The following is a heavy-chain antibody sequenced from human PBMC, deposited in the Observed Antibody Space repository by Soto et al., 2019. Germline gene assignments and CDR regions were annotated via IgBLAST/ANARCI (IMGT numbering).Heavy chain of an antibody. D-gene: IGHD3-3*01. CDR1: GRTFSYYY. Sequence: ASETLPLTCAVYGRTFSYYYCSWIRQSPGRELQWIGEINRSGWTNSNPSLKRRLTISVHTSRNRFSLKLSSVTGADTAVYYCARGGRDSSEVFGVVHRRHYALDVWGQGTTVTVSS. CDR3: ARGGRDSSEVFGVVHRRHYALDV. CDR2: INRSGWT. V-gene: IGHV4-34*01. J-gene: IGHJ6*01.